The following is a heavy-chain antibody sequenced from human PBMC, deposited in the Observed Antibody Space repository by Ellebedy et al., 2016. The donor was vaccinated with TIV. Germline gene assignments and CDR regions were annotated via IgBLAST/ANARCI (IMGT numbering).Heavy chain of an antibody. CDR1: GFAFSNYA. CDR2: ISGSGGST. CDR3: TYGSSCDY. J-gene: IGHJ4*02. V-gene: IGHV3-23*01. Sequence: GGSLRLSXAASGFAFSNYAMNWVRQAPGKGLEWVSTISGSGGSTYYADSVKGRFTISRDNSKKTLDLQMNSLRAEDTALYYCTYGSSCDYWGQGTLVTVSS. D-gene: IGHD6-19*01.